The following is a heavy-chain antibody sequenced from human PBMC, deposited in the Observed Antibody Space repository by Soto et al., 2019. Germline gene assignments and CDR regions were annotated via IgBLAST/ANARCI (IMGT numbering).Heavy chain of an antibody. CDR3: ARDRKYSSSWYSDWFDP. D-gene: IGHD6-13*01. J-gene: IGHJ5*02. CDR1: GYTFTSYG. V-gene: IGHV1-18*01. CDR2: ISAYNGNT. Sequence: GASVKVSCKASGYTFTSYGISWVRQAPGQGLEWMGWISAYNGNTNYAQKLQGRVTMTTDTSTSTAYMELRSLGSDDTAVYYCARDRKYSSSWYSDWFDPWGQGTLVTVSS.